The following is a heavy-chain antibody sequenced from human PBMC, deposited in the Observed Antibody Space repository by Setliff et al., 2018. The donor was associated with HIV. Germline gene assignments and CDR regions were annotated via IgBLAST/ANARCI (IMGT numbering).Heavy chain of an antibody. CDR2: INYSGST. V-gene: IGHV4-34*01. J-gene: IGHJ4*02. CDR3: ARGPPFAY. Sequence: SETLSLTCAVYGGSLSGFSWNWVRQPPGQGLDWIGGINYSGSTKYISSLKSRVTISLDPSKNQFSLKLNSVTAADTAVYYCARGPPFAYWGQGLLVTVSS. CDR1: GGSLSGFS.